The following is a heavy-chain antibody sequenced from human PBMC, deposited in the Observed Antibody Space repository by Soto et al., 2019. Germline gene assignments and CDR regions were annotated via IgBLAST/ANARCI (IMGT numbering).Heavy chain of an antibody. D-gene: IGHD4-4*01. J-gene: IGHJ4*02. CDR1: GFTFSSYG. CDR3: AKDLQSQWSLDY. V-gene: IGHV3-30*18. Sequence: GGSLRLSCAASGFTFSSYGMHWVRQAPGKGLEWVAIMSYDGSNKYYADSVKGRFTISRDQSKNTLYLQMNSLRAEDTAVYYCAKDLQSQWSLDYWGLGTLVTVSS. CDR2: MSYDGSNK.